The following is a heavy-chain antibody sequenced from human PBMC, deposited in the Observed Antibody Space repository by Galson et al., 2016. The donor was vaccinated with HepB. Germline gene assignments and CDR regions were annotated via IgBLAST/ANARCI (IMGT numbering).Heavy chain of an antibody. Sequence: SLRLSCAASGFTFTYYSMHWVRQAPGKGLEYVSSVSISGDITHYGHAVKARFTISRDNSKDTLYLQMSILRPDGKAVYYCVKDGPGGGWYDFDYWGPGMLVTVSS. V-gene: IGHV3-64D*06. CDR3: VKDGPGGGWYDFDY. CDR1: GFTFTYYS. J-gene: IGHJ4*02. D-gene: IGHD6-19*01. CDR2: VSISGDIT.